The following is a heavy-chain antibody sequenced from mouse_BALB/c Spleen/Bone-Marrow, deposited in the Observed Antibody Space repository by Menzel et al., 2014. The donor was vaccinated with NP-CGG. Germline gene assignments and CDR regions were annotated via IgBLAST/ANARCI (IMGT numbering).Heavy chain of an antibody. D-gene: IGHD4-1*01. V-gene: IGHV1-53*01. CDR2: INPSNGGT. J-gene: IGHJ3*01. Sequence: QVQLQQSGTELVKPGASVKLSCKASGYTFTSYYIYWVKQRPGQGLEWIGEINPSNGGTNFNEKFKSKATLTVDKSSSTAYMQLSSLTSEDSAVYYCTSQGTGTFAYWGQGTLVTVSA. CDR1: GYTFTSYY. CDR3: TSQGTGTFAY.